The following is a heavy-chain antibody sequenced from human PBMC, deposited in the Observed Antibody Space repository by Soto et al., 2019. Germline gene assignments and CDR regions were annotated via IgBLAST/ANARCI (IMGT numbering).Heavy chain of an antibody. V-gene: IGHV1-69*13. CDR2: IIPIFGTA. CDR3: ARSPAEAGSNYYCYGMDV. CDR1: GGTFSSYA. J-gene: IGHJ6*02. Sequence: ASVKVSCKASGGTFSSYAISWVRQAPGQGLEWMGGIIPIFGTANYAQKFQGRVTITADESTSTAYMELSSLRSEDTAVYYCARSPAEAGSNYYCYGMDVWGQGTTVTVSS.